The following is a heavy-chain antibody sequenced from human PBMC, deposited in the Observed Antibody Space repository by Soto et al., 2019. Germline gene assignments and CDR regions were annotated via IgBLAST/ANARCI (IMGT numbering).Heavy chain of an antibody. CDR1: GYTFTHYY. D-gene: IGHD3-10*01. V-gene: IGHV1-46*01. J-gene: IGHJ6*02. Sequence: ASVKVSCKASGYTFTHYYMHWVRQAPGQGLEWMGIINPSGGSTIYAQKFQGRVTSTRDTSTSTVYMELSSLRSEDTAVYYCARGLDMGLGELDGYGMDVWGQGTTVTVSS. CDR2: INPSGGST. CDR3: ARGLDMGLGELDGYGMDV.